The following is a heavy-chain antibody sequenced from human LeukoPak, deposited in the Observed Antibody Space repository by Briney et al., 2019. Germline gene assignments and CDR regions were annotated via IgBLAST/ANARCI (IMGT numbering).Heavy chain of an antibody. CDR3: ARGPLGSSWYSD. Sequence: SETLSLTCSVSGGSFSSSYWNWIRQTPGKGLEWIGYIFYSGSTNYNPSLKSRVTISSDRSKNQFSLRLTSVTAADTATYYCARGPLGSSWYSDWGQGSLVTVSS. CDR1: GGSFSSSY. D-gene: IGHD6-13*01. J-gene: IGHJ4*02. V-gene: IGHV4-59*01. CDR2: IFYSGST.